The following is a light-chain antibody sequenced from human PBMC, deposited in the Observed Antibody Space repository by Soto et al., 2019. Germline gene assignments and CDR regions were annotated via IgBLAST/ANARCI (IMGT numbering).Light chain of an antibody. J-gene: IGKJ5*01. V-gene: IGKV3-11*01. CDR2: DAS. CDR3: QQRSNWPPIT. CDR1: QSVISN. Sequence: EIVMTQSPATLSVSPGERATLSFSASQSVISNLAWYQQKPGQAPRLLIYDASNRATGIPARFSGSGSGTDFTLTISSLEPEDFAVYYCQQRSNWPPITFGQGTRLEIK.